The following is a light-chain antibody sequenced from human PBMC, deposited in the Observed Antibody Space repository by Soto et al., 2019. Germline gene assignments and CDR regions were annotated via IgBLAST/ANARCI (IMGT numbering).Light chain of an antibody. J-gene: IGKJ1*01. Sequence: DIQMTQSPSTLSASVGDRVTITCRASQTINKWLAWYQQKPGKAPQLLISDASSLQSGVPSRFSGSGSGTEFTLTSSSLRHEDFATYYCQQYSDYSSFGHGTKVEIK. CDR3: QQYSDYSS. CDR2: DAS. CDR1: QTINKW. V-gene: IGKV1-5*01.